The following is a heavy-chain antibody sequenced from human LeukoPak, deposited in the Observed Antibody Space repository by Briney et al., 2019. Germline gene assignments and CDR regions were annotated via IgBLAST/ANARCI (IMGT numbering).Heavy chain of an antibody. CDR3: ARVSGYPTRGWFDP. J-gene: IGHJ5*02. CDR2: ISSSGTTI. Sequence: PGGSLRLSCAASGFIFSDCYMSWIRQAPGKGLEWVSYISSSGTTIYYAESVKGRFTISRDNAKNSVYLQMNSLTAEDTAVYYCARVSGYPTRGWFDPWGQGTLVTVSS. CDR1: GFIFSDCY. D-gene: IGHD5-12*01. V-gene: IGHV3-11*04.